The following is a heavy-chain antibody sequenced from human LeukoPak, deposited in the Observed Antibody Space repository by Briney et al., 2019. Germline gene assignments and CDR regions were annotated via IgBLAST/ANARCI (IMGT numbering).Heavy chain of an antibody. Sequence: GGSLRLSCAASGFTFNNYAMNWVRQAPGKGLEWASEISSIGVSTFYADSVKGRFTISRDNSKNTLYLQMNSLRVEDTALYYCAKEIGTRTVTTVDSWGQGTLVTVSS. J-gene: IGHJ4*02. V-gene: IGHV3-23*01. CDR3: AKEIGTRTVTTVDS. CDR2: ISSIGVST. D-gene: IGHD4-17*01. CDR1: GFTFNNYA.